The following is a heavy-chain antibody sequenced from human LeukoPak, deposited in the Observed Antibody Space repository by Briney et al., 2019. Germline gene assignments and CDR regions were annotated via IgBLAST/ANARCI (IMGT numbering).Heavy chain of an antibody. Sequence: GESLKISCKGSGYSFTSFWLSWVRQMPGKGLEWVGRIDPSDSYTNYSPSFQGHVTISADKSISTAYLQWSSLKASDTAMYYCARRGGGGYSGYDSSAFDIWGQGTMVTVSS. CDR1: GYSFTSFW. CDR2: IDPSDSYT. D-gene: IGHD5-12*01. CDR3: ARRGGGGYSGYDSSAFDI. V-gene: IGHV5-10-1*01. J-gene: IGHJ3*02.